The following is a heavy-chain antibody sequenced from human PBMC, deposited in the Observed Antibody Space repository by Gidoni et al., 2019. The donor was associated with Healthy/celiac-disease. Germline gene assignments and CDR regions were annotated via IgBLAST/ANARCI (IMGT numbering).Heavy chain of an antibody. CDR1: GFTFSSYS. D-gene: IGHD6-19*01. CDR3: ATSYSSGWYGGLDWFDP. CDR2: ISSSSSTI. J-gene: IGHJ5*02. V-gene: IGHV3-48*02. Sequence: EVQLVESGGGLVQPGGSLRLSCAASGFTFSSYSMNWVRQAPGKGLEWVSYISSSSSTIYYADSVKGRFTISRDNAKNSLYLQMNSLRDEDTAVYYCATSYSSGWYGGLDWFDPWGQGTLVTVSS.